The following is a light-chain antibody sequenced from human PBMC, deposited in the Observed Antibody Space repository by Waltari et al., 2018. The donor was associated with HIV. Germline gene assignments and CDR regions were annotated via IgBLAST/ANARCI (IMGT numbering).Light chain of an antibody. CDR2: EVT. J-gene: IGLJ2*01. V-gene: IGLV2-8*01. CDR3: SSYAGTNNLL. Sequence: QSALTQPPSASGSPGQSVTISCTGTSSDVGGYNYVSWYQQHPGKAPKLMIYEVTKRPSWVPDRFSGSKSGNTASLTVSGLQAEDEADYYCSSYAGTNNLLFGGGTKLTVL. CDR1: SSDVGGYNY.